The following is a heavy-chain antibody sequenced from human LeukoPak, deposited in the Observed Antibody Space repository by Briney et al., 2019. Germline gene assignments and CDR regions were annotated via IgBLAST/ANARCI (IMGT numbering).Heavy chain of an antibody. CDR1: GFTFSSYW. V-gene: IGHV3-7*01. J-gene: IGHJ6*03. CDR2: IKQDGSEK. CDR3: ARVASIAAPGYYYYYMDV. Sequence: GGSLRLSCAASGFTFSSYWMSWVRQAPGKGLEWVANIKQDGSEKYYVDSVKGRFTISRDNAKNSLYLQMNSLRAEDTAVYYCARVASIAAPGYYYYYMDVWGKGTTVTVSS. D-gene: IGHD6-6*01.